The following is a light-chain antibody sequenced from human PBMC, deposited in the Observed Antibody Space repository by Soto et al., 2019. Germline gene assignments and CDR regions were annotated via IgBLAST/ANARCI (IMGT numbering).Light chain of an antibody. CDR1: QSISSY. CDR3: QQSYSTPLFT. J-gene: IGKJ3*01. Sequence: DIQMTQSPSSLSASVGDRVTITCRASQSISSYLNWYQQKPGKAPKLLIYAASSLQSGVPSRFIGSGSWTDFSLTISSLQPEDFATYYCQQSYSTPLFTFGPGTKVDIK. V-gene: IGKV1-39*01. CDR2: AAS.